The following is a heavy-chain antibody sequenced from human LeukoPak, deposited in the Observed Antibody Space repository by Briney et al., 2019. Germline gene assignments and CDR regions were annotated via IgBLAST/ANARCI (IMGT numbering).Heavy chain of an antibody. CDR3: AKVHGYYDSSGYIDY. V-gene: IGHV3-30*02. CDR2: IRYDGSNK. CDR1: GFTFSGYG. D-gene: IGHD3-22*01. J-gene: IGHJ4*02. Sequence: GGSLRLSCAASGFTFSGYGMHWVRQAPGKGLEWVAFIRYDGSNKYYADSVKGRFTISRDSSKNTLYLQMNSLRPEDTAVYYCAKVHGYYDSSGYIDYWGQGTLVTVSS.